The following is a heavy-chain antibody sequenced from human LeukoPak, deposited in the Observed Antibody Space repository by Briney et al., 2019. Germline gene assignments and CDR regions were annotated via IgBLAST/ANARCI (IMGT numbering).Heavy chain of an antibody. V-gene: IGHV3-7*01. CDR2: INQDGSEK. J-gene: IGHJ4*02. D-gene: IGHD3-22*01. CDR3: ARWYDYDGSAYRHFAY. CDR1: GVTFSNYW. Sequence: QTGGALRLACAASGVTFSNYWMSWVRQSPGRGLECVANINQDGSEKYYVDSVKGRFTISRDNAKNSVYVQMNSLRADDTAVYYCARWYDYDGSAYRHFAYWGQGTLVTVSS.